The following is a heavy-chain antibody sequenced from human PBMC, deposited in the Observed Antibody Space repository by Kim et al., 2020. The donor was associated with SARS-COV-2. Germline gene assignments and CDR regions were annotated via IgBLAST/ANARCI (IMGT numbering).Heavy chain of an antibody. D-gene: IGHD3-22*01. CDR3: AREGSSPYYTWFDP. V-gene: IGHV3-11*01. J-gene: IGHJ5*02. CDR1: GFTFSDYY. Sequence: GGSLRLSCAASGFTFSDYYMTWIRQAPGKGLEWISYISRGSSNIFYAASVKGRFTISRDDAKNLVFLQMNSLRVEDTAVYYCAREGSSPYYTWFDPWGHGTLVTVSS. CDR2: ISRGSSNI.